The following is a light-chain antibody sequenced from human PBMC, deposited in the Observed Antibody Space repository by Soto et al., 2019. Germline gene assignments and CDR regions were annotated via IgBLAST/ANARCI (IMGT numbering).Light chain of an antibody. V-gene: IGKV3-20*01. CDR1: QSVSSDY. CDR3: QRYGSSPQIT. Sequence: IVFLQSRGTLSLSPGETATLSCWASQSVSSDYLAWYQQKPGQAPRLLIYGASNRATGIPDRFGGSGSGTDFTLTISRLEPEDFAVDYCQRYGSSPQITFGHGTRLEI. J-gene: IGKJ5*01. CDR2: GAS.